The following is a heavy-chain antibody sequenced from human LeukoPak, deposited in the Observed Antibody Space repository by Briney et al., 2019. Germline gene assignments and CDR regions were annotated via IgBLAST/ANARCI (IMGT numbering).Heavy chain of an antibody. Sequence: ASVKVSCKASGYTFTSHGISWVRQAPGQGLEWMGWISAYNGNTNYAQKFQGRVTMTTDISTSTAYMELRSLRSDDTAMYYCAGDPGAYSGIPHFDYWGQGTLVTVSS. CDR2: ISAYNGNT. CDR1: GYTFTSHG. CDR3: AGDPGAYSGIPHFDY. D-gene: IGHD1-26*01. J-gene: IGHJ4*02. V-gene: IGHV1-18*01.